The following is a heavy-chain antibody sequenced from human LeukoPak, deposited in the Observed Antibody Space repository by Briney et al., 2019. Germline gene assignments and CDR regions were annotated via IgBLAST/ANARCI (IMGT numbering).Heavy chain of an antibody. CDR3: TTPLYYDFWSGHGDYYMDV. J-gene: IGHJ6*03. V-gene: IGHV3-15*01. CDR2: IKSKTDGGTT. CDR1: GFTFENYA. Sequence: GGSLRLSCTASGFTFENYAMSWVRQAPGKGLEWVGRIKSKTDGGTTDYAAPVKGRFTISRDDSKNTLYLQMNSLKTEDTAVYYCTTPLYYDFWSGHGDYYMDVWGKGTTVTVSS. D-gene: IGHD3-3*01.